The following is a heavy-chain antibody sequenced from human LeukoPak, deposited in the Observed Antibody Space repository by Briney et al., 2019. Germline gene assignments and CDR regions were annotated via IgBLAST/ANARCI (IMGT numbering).Heavy chain of an antibody. CDR3: AGDKETTGNGRPNWFDP. Sequence: SETLSLTCAVSGYSISSGYYWGWIRQPPGKGLQWIGSIFQRGYSYYNPSLKSRVTISVDTSRNQFSLELSSATAADTAVYYCAGDKETTGNGRPNWFDPWGQGTLVTVSS. J-gene: IGHJ5*02. CDR2: IFQRGYS. V-gene: IGHV4-38-2*01. CDR1: GYSISSGYY. D-gene: IGHD1-1*01.